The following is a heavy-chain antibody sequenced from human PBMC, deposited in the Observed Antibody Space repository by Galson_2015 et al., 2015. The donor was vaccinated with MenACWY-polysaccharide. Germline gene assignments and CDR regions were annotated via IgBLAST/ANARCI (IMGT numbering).Heavy chain of an antibody. D-gene: IGHD2-8*01. Sequence: ETLSLTCTVSGGSVSRYYWNWIRQPPGKGLEWIGYIYHSGSTDYNPSLKSRVTLSVDTSKNQFSLKLTSVTAADTAVYYCAREGYCANGVCPNWFDPWGQGTLVTVSS. V-gene: IGHV4-59*02. CDR3: AREGYCANGVCPNWFDP. CDR1: GGSVSRYY. J-gene: IGHJ5*02. CDR2: IYHSGST.